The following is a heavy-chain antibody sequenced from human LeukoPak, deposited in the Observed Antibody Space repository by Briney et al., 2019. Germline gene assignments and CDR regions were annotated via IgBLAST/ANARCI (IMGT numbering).Heavy chain of an antibody. CDR3: ARDRSMVRGVIITDY. J-gene: IGHJ4*02. CDR1: GFTFSSYS. V-gene: IGHV3-21*01. Sequence: GGSLRLSCAASGFTFSSYSMNWVRQAPGKGLEWVSSISSSSSYIYYADSVEGRFTISRDNAKNSLYLQMNSLRAEDTAVYYCARDRSMVRGVIITDYWGQGTLVTVSS. CDR2: ISSSSSYI. D-gene: IGHD3-10*01.